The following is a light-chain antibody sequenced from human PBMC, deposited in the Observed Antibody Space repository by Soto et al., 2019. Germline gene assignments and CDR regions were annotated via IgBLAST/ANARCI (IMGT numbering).Light chain of an antibody. CDR3: QQYGRSLFT. J-gene: IGKJ3*01. V-gene: IGKV3-20*01. CDR2: GTS. CDR1: QSVSSKY. Sequence: EIVLTQSPGTLSLSPGERATLSCRASQSVSSKYLAWYQQKPGQAPRVLIYGTSIRASGVTERFSGGGYGTDFTLTITRLETEDFAVYYCQQYGRSLFTFGTGTKVDFK.